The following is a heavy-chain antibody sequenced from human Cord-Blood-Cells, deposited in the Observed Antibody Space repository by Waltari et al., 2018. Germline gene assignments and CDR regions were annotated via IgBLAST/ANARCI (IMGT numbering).Heavy chain of an antibody. CDR2: IIPIFGTA. CDR3: ARAGYSSSWYWFDP. D-gene: IGHD6-13*01. Sequence: QGQRARSGAKWKRPGSWVKFSCRVPGRPSRTYAFSWVVQAPGQGLEWMGGIIPIFGTANYAQKFQGRVTITADKSTSTAYMELSSLRSEDTAVYYCARAGYSSSWYWFDPWGQGTLVTVSS. V-gene: IGHV1-69*06. J-gene: IGHJ5*02. CDR1: GRPSRTYA.